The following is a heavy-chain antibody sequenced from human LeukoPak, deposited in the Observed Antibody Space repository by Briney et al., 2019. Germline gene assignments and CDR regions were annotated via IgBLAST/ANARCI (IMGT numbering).Heavy chain of an antibody. CDR3: ARVGYSSGWIRL. CDR2: IYSGGGI. J-gene: IGHJ4*02. D-gene: IGHD6-19*01. CDR1: GFTVSSNY. Sequence: GGSLRLSCAASGFTVSSNYMSWVRQAPGKGLEWVSIIYSGGGIYYADSVKGRFTISRDSSKNTLYLQMNSLRAEGTAVYYCARVGYSSGWIRLWGQGTLVTVSS. V-gene: IGHV3-53*01.